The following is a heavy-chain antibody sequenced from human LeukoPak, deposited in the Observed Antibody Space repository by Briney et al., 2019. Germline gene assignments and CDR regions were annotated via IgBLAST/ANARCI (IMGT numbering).Heavy chain of an antibody. CDR1: GGTFISHA. CDR2: IIPIFGTA. D-gene: IGHD2-21*01. Sequence: SVKVSCKASGGTFISHAISWVRQAPGQGLEWMGGIIPIFGTANYAQKFQGRVTITADESTSTAYMELSSLRSEDTAVYYCARNCGGDCFIPYFDYWGQGTLVTVSS. J-gene: IGHJ4*02. CDR3: ARNCGGDCFIPYFDY. V-gene: IGHV1-69*13.